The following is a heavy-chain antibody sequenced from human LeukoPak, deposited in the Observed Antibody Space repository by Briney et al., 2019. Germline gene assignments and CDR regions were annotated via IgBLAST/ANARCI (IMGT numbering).Heavy chain of an antibody. CDR3: ARHDSSSWSNYGMDV. D-gene: IGHD6-13*01. J-gene: IGHJ6*02. CDR2: ISSSSSYI. V-gene: IGHV3-21*01. CDR1: GFTFSSYS. Sequence: PGGSLRLSCAASGFTFSSYSMNWVRQAPGKGLEWVSSISSSSSYIYYADSVKGRFTISRDNAKNSLYLQMNSLRAEDTAVYYCARHDSSSWSNYGMDVWGQGTTVTVSS.